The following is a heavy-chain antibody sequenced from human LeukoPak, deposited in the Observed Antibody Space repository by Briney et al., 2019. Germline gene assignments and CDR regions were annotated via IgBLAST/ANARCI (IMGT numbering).Heavy chain of an antibody. D-gene: IGHD6-19*01. CDR3: ARDVAVAGSFDY. Sequence: SVKVSCKASGGTFSSYTLSWVRQAPGQGLEWMGRIIPILGIANYAQKFQGRVTITADKSTSTAYMELSSLRSEDTAVYYCARDVAVAGSFDYWGQGTLVTVSS. CDR1: GGTFSSYT. CDR2: IIPILGIA. J-gene: IGHJ4*02. V-gene: IGHV1-69*04.